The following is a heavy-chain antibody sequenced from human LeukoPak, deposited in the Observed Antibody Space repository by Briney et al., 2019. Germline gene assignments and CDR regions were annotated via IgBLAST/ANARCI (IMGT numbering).Heavy chain of an antibody. D-gene: IGHD2-2*01. J-gene: IGHJ3*02. Sequence: PSETLSLTCTVSGGSISSYYWSWIRQPPGKGLEWIGYIYYSGSTNYNPSLKSRVTISVDTSKNQFSLKLSSVTAADTAVYYCARQRIVVVPAAMVESRDAFDIWGQGTMVTVSS. V-gene: IGHV4-59*08. CDR2: IYYSGST. CDR1: GGSISSYY. CDR3: ARQRIVVVPAAMVESRDAFDI.